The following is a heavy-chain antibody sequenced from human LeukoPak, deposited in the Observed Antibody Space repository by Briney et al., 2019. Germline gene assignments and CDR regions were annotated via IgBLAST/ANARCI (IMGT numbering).Heavy chain of an antibody. V-gene: IGHV4-59*08. CDR1: GGSISSYY. D-gene: IGHD2-2*01. Sequence: SETLSLTCTVSGGSISSYYRSWIRQPPGKGLEWIGYIYYSGSTNYSPSLKSRVTISVDTSKNQFSLKLSSVTAADTAVYYCARPRSGCSSTSCYHYFDYWGQGTLVTVSS. CDR2: IYYSGST. J-gene: IGHJ4*02. CDR3: ARPRSGCSSTSCYHYFDY.